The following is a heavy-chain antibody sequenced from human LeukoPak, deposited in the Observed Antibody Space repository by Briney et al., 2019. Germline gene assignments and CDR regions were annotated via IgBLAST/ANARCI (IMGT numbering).Heavy chain of an antibody. V-gene: IGHV4-4*02. CDR3: ASAGHDGIGYKVC. D-gene: IGHD3-22*01. CDR2: IYHSGSA. J-gene: IGHJ4*02. CDR1: GGSISSSNW. Sequence: SETLSLTCAVSGGSISSSNWWSWVRQPPGKGLEWIGEIYHSGSANYDPSLKSRVTISVDKSKNQFSLRLSSVTAADTAVYYCASAGHDGIGYKVCWGQGTLVTVSS.